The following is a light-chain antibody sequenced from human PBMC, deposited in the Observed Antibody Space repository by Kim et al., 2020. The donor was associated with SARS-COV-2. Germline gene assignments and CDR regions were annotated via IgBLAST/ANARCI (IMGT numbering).Light chain of an antibody. J-gene: IGLJ2*01. CDR2: QDS. V-gene: IGLV3-1*01. CDR3: QAWDSSTVV. Sequence: SYELTQPPSVSVSPGQTASITCCGHNFGAKYACWYQQKPGQSPVLVIYQDSKRPSGIPERFSGSNSGNTATLTISGTQAMDEADYYCQAWDSSTVVFGGG. CDR1: NFGAKY.